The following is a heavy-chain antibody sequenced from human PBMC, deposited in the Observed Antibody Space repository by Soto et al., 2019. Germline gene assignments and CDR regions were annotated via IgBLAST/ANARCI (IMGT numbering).Heavy chain of an antibody. CDR3: ARGQAWNSWYFDY. J-gene: IGHJ4*02. CDR1: GGSFSGYY. D-gene: IGHD6-13*01. Sequence: QVQLQQWGAGLLKPSETLSLTCAVYGGSFSGYYWSWIRKPPGKGLEWIGEINHMGSTNYNPSLKSRVTISVDTSKNQFSLKLSSVTAADTAVYYCARGQAWNSWYFDYWGQGTLVTVSS. CDR2: INHMGST. V-gene: IGHV4-34*01.